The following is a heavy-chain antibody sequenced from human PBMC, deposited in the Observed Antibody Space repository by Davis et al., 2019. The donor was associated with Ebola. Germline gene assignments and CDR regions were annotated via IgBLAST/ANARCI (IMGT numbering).Heavy chain of an antibody. CDR1: GGSISSYY. J-gene: IGHJ3*02. CDR3: ASGTTIDAFDI. V-gene: IGHV4-59*01. Sequence: PGGSLRLSCTVSGGSISSYYWSWIRQPPGKGLEWIGYIYYSGSTNYNPSLKSRVTISVDTSKNQFSLKLSSVTAADTAVYYCASGTTIDAFDIWGQGTMVTVSS. D-gene: IGHD1-1*01. CDR2: IYYSGST.